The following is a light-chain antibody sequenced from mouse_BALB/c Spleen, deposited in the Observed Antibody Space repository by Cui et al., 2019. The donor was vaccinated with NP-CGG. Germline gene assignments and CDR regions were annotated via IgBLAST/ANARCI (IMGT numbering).Light chain of an antibody. CDR3: ALWYSNHWV. Sequence: QAVLTQESALTTSPGETVTLTCRSSTGAVITSNYANWVQEKPDHLFTGLIGGTKNRAPGVPARFSGSLIGDKAALTITGAQTEDEAIYFCALWYSNHWVFGGGTKLTVL. J-gene: IGLJ1*01. V-gene: IGLV1*01. CDR1: TGAVITSNY. CDR2: GTK.